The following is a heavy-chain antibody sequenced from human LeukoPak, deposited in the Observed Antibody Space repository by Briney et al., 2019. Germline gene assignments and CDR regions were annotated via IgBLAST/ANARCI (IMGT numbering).Heavy chain of an antibody. J-gene: IGHJ6*02. V-gene: IGHV3-43*02. CDR2: ISGDGGST. CDR1: GFTFDDYA. CDR3: AKDISRDGYKVFYYYGMDV. Sequence: GGSLRLSCAASGFTFDDYAMHWVRQAPGGGLEWVSLISGDGGSTYYADSVKGRFTISRDNSKNSLYLQMNSLRTEDTALYYCAKDISRDGYKVFYYYGMDVWGQGTTVTVSS. D-gene: IGHD5-24*01.